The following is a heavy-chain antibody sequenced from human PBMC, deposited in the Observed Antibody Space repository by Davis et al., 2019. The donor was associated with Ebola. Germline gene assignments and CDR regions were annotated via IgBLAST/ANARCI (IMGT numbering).Heavy chain of an antibody. D-gene: IGHD3-16*01. Sequence: GGSLRLSCAASGFTFSDYYMSWIRQAPGQGLEWVGRIKSEADGGTTDYAAPVKGRFTISRDDSENTMFLQMNSLKTEDTAVYYCYTEGGMVGRSYWGQGTLVTVSS. CDR2: IKSEADGGTT. CDR1: GFTFSDYY. J-gene: IGHJ4*02. CDR3: YTEGGMVGRSY. V-gene: IGHV3-15*01.